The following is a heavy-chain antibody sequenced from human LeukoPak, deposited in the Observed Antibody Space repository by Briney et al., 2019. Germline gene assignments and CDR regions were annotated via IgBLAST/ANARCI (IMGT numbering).Heavy chain of an antibody. J-gene: IGHJ3*02. CDR1: GGSISSYY. V-gene: IGHV4-59*01. CDR2: IYYSGST. Sequence: SETLSLTCTVSGGSISSYYWSWIRQPPGKGLEWIGYIYYSGSTNYNPSLQSRVTISVDTSKNQFSLRLSSVTAADTAVYYCARVGRDGYKNPNGAFDIWGQGTMVTVSS. CDR3: ARVGRDGYKNPNGAFDI. D-gene: IGHD5-24*01.